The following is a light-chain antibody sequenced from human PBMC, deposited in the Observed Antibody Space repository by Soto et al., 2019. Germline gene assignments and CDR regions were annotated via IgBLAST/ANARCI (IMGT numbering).Light chain of an antibody. J-gene: IGKJ4*01. CDR1: QSVRSRY. CDR2: DAS. CDR3: QQYGSSVT. V-gene: IGKV3-20*01. Sequence: DIVLTQSPGTLSLSPGERATLSCRASQSVRSRYLAWYQQKAGQAPRLLIYDASRRATGIPDRFRGSWSGTDFALSISILEPEDFAVYYCQQYGSSVTFGGGTKVEIK.